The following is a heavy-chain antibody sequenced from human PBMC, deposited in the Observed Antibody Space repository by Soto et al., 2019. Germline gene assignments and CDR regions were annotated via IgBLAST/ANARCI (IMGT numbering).Heavy chain of an antibody. V-gene: IGHV5-51*01. Sequence: PGESLKISFQCSGYTFSNMWIAWVRQMPGKGLEYMWMISPADSETRYSPAFQGQVTISVDRSSSTAYLQWSSLKASDSGFYYCARSNRSSPYFEYWGQGALVTVSS. J-gene: IGHJ4*02. D-gene: IGHD6-13*01. CDR2: ISPADSET. CDR1: GYTFSNMW. CDR3: ARSNRSSPYFEY.